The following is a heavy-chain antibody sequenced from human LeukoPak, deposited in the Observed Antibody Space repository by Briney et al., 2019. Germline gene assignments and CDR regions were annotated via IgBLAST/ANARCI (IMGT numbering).Heavy chain of an antibody. CDR2: ISSSSSYI. CDR1: GVTFSSYS. CDR3: AREEYYYDSSGYYFGENAFDY. D-gene: IGHD3-22*01. Sequence: GGSLRLSCAASGVTFSSYSMNWVRQAPGKGLEWVSSISSSSSYIYYADSVKGRFTISRDNAKNSLYLQMNSLRAEDTAVYYCAREEYYYDSSGYYFGENAFDYWGQGTLVTVPS. J-gene: IGHJ4*02. V-gene: IGHV3-21*01.